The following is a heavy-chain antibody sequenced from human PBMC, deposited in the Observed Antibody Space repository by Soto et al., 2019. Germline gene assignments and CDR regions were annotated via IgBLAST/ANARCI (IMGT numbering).Heavy chain of an antibody. V-gene: IGHV1-46*01. J-gene: IGHJ4*02. CDR3: ATSVNSAMAFDY. Sequence: QVQLVQSGAEVKKPGASVKVSCKASGYPFTHYYIHWVRQAPGQGLEWMGIINPNGGSTTYAQKFRAGLTMTTDTSTSTVYMELSSLRSDDSAVYYWATSVNSAMAFDYWGQGTLVTVSS. D-gene: IGHD5-18*01. CDR1: GYPFTHYY. CDR2: INPNGGST.